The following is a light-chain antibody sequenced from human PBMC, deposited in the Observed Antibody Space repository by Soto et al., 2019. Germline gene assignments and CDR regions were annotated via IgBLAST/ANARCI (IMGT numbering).Light chain of an antibody. J-gene: IGLJ2*01. CDR1: TSDVGGYKY. CDR2: EVS. V-gene: IGLV2-14*01. CDR3: SSYTSSSTVV. Sequence: QSALTQPASVSGSPGQSITISCTGTTSDVGGYKYVSWYQQHPGKAPKLKIYEVSNRPSGVSNRFSGSKSGNTASLTISGLQAEDEADDSCSSYTSSSTVVFGGGTKLTVL.